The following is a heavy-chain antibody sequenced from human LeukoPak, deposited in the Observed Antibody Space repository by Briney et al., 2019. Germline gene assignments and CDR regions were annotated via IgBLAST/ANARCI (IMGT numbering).Heavy chain of an antibody. CDR1: GGSISSYY. J-gene: IGHJ6*02. D-gene: IGHD2-15*01. Sequence: SETLSLTCTVSGGSISSYYWSWIRQLAGKGLEWIGRIYTSGSTNYNPSLKSRVTMSVDTSKNQFSLKLSSVTAADTAVSYCARDRWGGGSGYYYYYYGMDVWGQGTTVTVSS. CDR2: IYTSGST. CDR3: ARDRWGGGSGYYYYYYGMDV. V-gene: IGHV4-4*07.